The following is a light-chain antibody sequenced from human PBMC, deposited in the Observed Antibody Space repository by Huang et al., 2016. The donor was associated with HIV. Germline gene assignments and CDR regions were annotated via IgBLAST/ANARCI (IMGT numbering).Light chain of an antibody. J-gene: IGKJ1*01. V-gene: IGKV1-5*01. Sequence: DTHMTQSPSTLSAYEGEKITITCRASQSISSWLAWYHQKPGKAPKLLIYDASTLESGVPSRFSGSGSGTEFTLTISSLQPEDFATYYCQQYNNYPWTFGQGTKVEVK. CDR2: DAS. CDR3: QQYNNYPWT. CDR1: QSISSW.